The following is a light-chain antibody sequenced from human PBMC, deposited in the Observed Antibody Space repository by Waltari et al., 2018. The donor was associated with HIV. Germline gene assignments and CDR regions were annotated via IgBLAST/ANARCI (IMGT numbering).Light chain of an antibody. CDR3: AARDDSLNAWV. V-gene: IGLV1-44*01. CDR2: SNN. Sequence: QSVSTQPPSASGTPAGRVTISCSAHYSKVASNPATRYRQVPGTAPKLLMFSNNQRPSGVPDRFSGSKSGTSASLAIRGLKSEDEADYYCAARDDSLNAWVFGGGTKVTVL. J-gene: IGLJ3*02. CDR1: YSKVASNP.